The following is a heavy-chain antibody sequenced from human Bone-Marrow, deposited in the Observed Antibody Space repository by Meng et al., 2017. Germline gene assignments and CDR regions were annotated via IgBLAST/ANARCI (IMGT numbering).Heavy chain of an antibody. V-gene: IGHV3-23*01. J-gene: IGHJ4*02. CDR2: ISGSGDST. Sequence: LSLTCAASGFTFTNFAMTWVRQAPGKGLEWVSGISGSGDSTYYADSVKGRFTISRDNSKNTLYLQMNSLRAEDTALYYCAKDSGRYSSFDYWGQGILVTVSS. D-gene: IGHD1-26*01. CDR1: GFTFTNFA. CDR3: AKDSGRYSSFDY.